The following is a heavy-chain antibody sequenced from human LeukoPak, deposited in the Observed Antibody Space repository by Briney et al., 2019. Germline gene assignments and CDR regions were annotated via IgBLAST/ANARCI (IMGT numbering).Heavy chain of an antibody. Sequence: GGSLRLSCAASGFTFDDYAMNWVRQAPGKGLEWVSAISGSSGSTGYADSVKGRFTISRDNAKNSLYLQMNSLRAEDTALYYCAKVAGSGYRGAFDIWGQGTMATVPS. V-gene: IGHV3-9*01. CDR3: AKVAGSGYRGAFDI. CDR2: ISGSSGST. D-gene: IGHD6-19*01. J-gene: IGHJ3*02. CDR1: GFTFDDYA.